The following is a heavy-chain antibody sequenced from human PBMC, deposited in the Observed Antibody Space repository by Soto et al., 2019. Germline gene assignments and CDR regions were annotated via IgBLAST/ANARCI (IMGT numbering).Heavy chain of an antibody. J-gene: IGHJ4*02. V-gene: IGHV3-48*03. CDR2: ISSSGSTI. D-gene: IGHD5-12*01. CDR3: ARGSRDGYNWDFDY. CDR1: GFTFSSYE. Sequence: SLRLSCAASGFTFSSYEMNWVRQAPGKGLEWVSYISSSGSTIYYADPVKGRFTISRDNAKNSLYLQMNSLRAEDTAVYYCARGSRDGYNWDFDYWGQGTLVTVSS.